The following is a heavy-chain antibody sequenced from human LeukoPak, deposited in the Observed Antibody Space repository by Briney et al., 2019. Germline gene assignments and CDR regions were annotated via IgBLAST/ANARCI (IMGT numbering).Heavy chain of an antibody. V-gene: IGHV4-39*07. CDR2: IYYSGST. Sequence: PSETLSLTCTVSGGSISSSSYYWGWIRQPPGKGPEWIGSIYYSGSTYYNPSLKSRVTISVDTSKNQFSLKLSSVTAADTAVYYCARTPNPYWVNYGNWFDYWGQGTLVTVSS. CDR1: GGSISSSSYY. J-gene: IGHJ4*02. D-gene: IGHD1-7*01. CDR3: ARTPNPYWVNYGNWFDY.